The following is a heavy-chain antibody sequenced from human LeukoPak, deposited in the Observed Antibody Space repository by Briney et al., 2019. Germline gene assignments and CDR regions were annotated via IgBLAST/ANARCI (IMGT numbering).Heavy chain of an antibody. J-gene: IGHJ4*02. V-gene: IGHV4-39*07. D-gene: IGHD3-3*01. CDR2: VHLDGRT. CDR3: AREGGFFRPLDY. Sequence: SETLSLTCTVSGGSISSSSYYWGWIRQPPGKGLEWIGEVHLDGRTNYNPSLKSRLTMSVDLSENHISLKLTSVTAADTAVYYCAREGGFFRPLDYSGQGTLVTVSS. CDR1: GGSISSSSYY.